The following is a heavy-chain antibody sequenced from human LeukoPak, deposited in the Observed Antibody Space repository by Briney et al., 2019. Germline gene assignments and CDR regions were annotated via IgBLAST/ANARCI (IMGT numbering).Heavy chain of an antibody. V-gene: IGHV4-31*03. J-gene: IGHJ4*02. CDR2: IYYSGST. Sequence: PSETLSLTCTVSGGSISSGGYYWSWIRQHPGKGLEWIGYIYYSGSTYYNPSLKSRVTISVDTSKNQFSLKLSSVTAADTAVYYCARTPSEDPAAIGGYDSQEVRPNDYYFDYWGQGTLVTVSS. CDR1: GGSISSGGYY. D-gene: IGHD5-12*01. CDR3: ARTPSEDPAAIGGYDSQEVRPNDYYFDY.